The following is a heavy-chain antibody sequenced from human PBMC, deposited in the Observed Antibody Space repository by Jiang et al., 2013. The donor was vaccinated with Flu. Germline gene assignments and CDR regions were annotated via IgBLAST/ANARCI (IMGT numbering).Heavy chain of an antibody. CDR2: VFYTGST. V-gene: IGHV4-39*01. CDR3: ARLHIDYEHAFDI. J-gene: IGHJ3*02. CDR1: GGSISTSLYY. D-gene: IGHD4/OR15-4a*01. Sequence: KPSETLSLTCTVSGGSISTSLYYWGWIRQPPGKGLEWLGSVFYTGSTYYNPSLASRVNIAVETSKNQFSLRLNSVTAADTAFYYCARLHIDYEHAFDIWGPGTGVTVSA.